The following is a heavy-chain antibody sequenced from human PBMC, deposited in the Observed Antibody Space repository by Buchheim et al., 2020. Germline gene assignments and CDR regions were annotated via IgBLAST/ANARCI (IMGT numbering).Heavy chain of an antibody. V-gene: IGHV1-46*01. Sequence: QVQLVQSGAEVKKPGASVKVSCKASGYTFTSYYMHWVRQAPGQGFEWMGLNNPSGGSTTYAQKFQGRVTMTRDTYTSTVYMELSSLRSEDTAVYYCARDRGSGWNYFDDWGQGTL. J-gene: IGHJ4*02. CDR2: NNPSGGST. D-gene: IGHD6-19*01. CDR1: GYTFTSYY. CDR3: ARDRGSGWNYFDD.